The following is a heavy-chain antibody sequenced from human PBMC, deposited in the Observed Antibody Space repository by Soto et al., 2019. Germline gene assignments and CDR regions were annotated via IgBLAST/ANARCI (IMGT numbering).Heavy chain of an antibody. CDR2: ISSDGATK. D-gene: IGHD4-17*01. CDR3: ARDYGPSNWYNWFHP. V-gene: IGHV3-30*14. CDR1: GFAFRSHA. Sequence: GGSLRLSCTASGFAFRSHAMQWVRQAPGKGLEWVAVISSDGATKYVADSLKGRFTISRDNFESTMSLQMNNLRPEDTALYYCARDYGPSNWYNWFHPWGQGTLVTVS. J-gene: IGHJ5*02.